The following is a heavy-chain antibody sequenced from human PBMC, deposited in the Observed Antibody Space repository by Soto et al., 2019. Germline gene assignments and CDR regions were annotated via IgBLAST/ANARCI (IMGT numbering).Heavy chain of an antibody. CDR1: GGTFSSYT. CDR2: IIPILGIA. CDR3: ARDYRVMQIDY. J-gene: IGHJ4*02. D-gene: IGHD3-16*01. V-gene: IGHV1-69*08. Sequence: QVQLVQSGAEVKKPGSSVKVSCKASGGTFSSYTISWVRQAPGQGLEWMGRIIPILGIANYAQKFQGRVTITADKSTSTAYMELRSLRSEDTAVYYCARDYRVMQIDYSGQGTLVTVSS.